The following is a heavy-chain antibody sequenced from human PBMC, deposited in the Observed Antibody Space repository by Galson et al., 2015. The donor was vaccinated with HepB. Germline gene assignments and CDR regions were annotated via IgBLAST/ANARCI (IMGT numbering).Heavy chain of an antibody. J-gene: IGHJ4*02. CDR3: ARDWEDSSSSWYRYFDY. D-gene: IGHD6-13*01. V-gene: IGHV3-66*02. CDR2: IYSGGST. CDR1: GFTVSSNY. Sequence: SLRLSCAASGFTVSSNYMSWVRQAPGKGLEWVSVIYSGGSTYYADSVKGRFTISRDNSKNTLYLRMNSLRAEDTAVYYCARDWEDSSSSWYRYFDYWGQGTLVTVSS.